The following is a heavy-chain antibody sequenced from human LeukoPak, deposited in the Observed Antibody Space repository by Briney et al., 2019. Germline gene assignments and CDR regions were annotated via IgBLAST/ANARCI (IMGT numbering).Heavy chain of an antibody. CDR2: INPNSGGT. J-gene: IGHJ5*02. D-gene: IGHD2-21*01. CDR3: ARADRLHGGPYLIGP. Sequence: GASVKVSCKTSGYSFTDYYMHWVRQAPGQGLEWMGWINPNSGGTSSAQKFQGRVTMTRDTSITTVYMEVNWLTSDDTAIYYCARADRLHGGPYLIGPWGQGTLVTVS. CDR1: GYSFTDYY. V-gene: IGHV1-2*02.